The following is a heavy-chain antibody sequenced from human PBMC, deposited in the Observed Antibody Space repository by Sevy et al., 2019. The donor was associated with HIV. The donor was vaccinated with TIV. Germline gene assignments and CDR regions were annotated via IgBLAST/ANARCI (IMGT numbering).Heavy chain of an antibody. Sequence: GASVKVSCKASGGTFSSDAISWVRQAPGQGLEWMGGIIPIFGTANYAQKFQGRVTITADESTSTAYMELSSLRSEDTAVYYCARVGFMVQGANNRFDPWGQGTLVTVSS. CDR3: ARVGFMVQGANNRFDP. J-gene: IGHJ5*02. D-gene: IGHD3-10*01. V-gene: IGHV1-69*13. CDR1: GGTFSSDA. CDR2: IIPIFGTA.